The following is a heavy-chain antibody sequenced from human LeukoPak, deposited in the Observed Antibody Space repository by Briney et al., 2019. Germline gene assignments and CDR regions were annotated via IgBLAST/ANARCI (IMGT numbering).Heavy chain of an antibody. V-gene: IGHV3-7*01. CDR1: GFTFSSYW. J-gene: IGHJ4*02. CDR2: IKQDGSEK. Sequence: GGSLRLSCAASGFTFSSYWMSWVRQAPGKGLEWVANIKQDGSEKYYVDSVKGRFTISRDNAKNTVYLQMNSLRAEDTAVYYCARSGGDYGDSVGYWGQGTLVTVTS. CDR3: ARSGGDYGDSVGY. D-gene: IGHD4-17*01.